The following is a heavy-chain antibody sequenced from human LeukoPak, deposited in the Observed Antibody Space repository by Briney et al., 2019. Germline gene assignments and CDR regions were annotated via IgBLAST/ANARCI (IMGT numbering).Heavy chain of an antibody. Sequence: SETLSLTCTVSGGSISSSSYHWGWIRQPPGKGLEWIGSIYYSGSTYYNPSLKSRVTISVDTSKNQFSLKLSSVTAADTAVYYCARSPSWFGELWRFDPWGQGTLVTVSS. CDR3: ARSPSWFGELWRFDP. V-gene: IGHV4-39*01. D-gene: IGHD3-10*01. CDR1: GGSISSSSYH. J-gene: IGHJ5*02. CDR2: IYYSGST.